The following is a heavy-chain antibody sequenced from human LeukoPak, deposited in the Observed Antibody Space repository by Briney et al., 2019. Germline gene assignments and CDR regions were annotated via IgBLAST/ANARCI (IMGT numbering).Heavy chain of an antibody. CDR3: ARHPNIVVTSDY. CDR2: IYHSGST. Sequence: PSVTLSLTYAVSGYSISSGYYWGWIRQLPGQGLEWIGSIYHSGSTYYNPSLKSRVTISVDTSKNQFSLKLSSVTAADTAVYYCARHPNIVVTSDYWGQGTLVTVSS. CDR1: GYSISSGYY. D-gene: IGHD3-22*01. J-gene: IGHJ4*02. V-gene: IGHV4-38-2*01.